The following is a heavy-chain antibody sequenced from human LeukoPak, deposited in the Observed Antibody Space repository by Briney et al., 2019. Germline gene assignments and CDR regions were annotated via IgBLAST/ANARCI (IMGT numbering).Heavy chain of an antibody. CDR3: ARGGFVFDI. CDR1: GFNFSNYA. CDR2: ITTTDTTK. Sequence: GGSLRLSCAASGFNFSNYAMNWVRQGPGKGLEWISYITTTDTTKYYTGSVKGRFTISRDNAKNSLYLQMHSLRAEDTAVYYCARGGFVFDIWGQGTVVTVSS. D-gene: IGHD3-10*01. J-gene: IGHJ3*02. V-gene: IGHV3-48*03.